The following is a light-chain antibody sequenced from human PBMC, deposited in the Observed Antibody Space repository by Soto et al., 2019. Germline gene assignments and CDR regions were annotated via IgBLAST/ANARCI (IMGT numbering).Light chain of an antibody. CDR3: QQSYSTPWT. J-gene: IGKJ1*01. Sequence: DIQMTQSPSSLSASVGDRVTITCRASQRLSSYLNWYQQKPGKAPKLLIYAASSLQSGVPSRFSGSGSGTEFTLTISSLQPEDSATYYCQQSYSTPWTVGQGTKVEIK. CDR1: QRLSSY. CDR2: AAS. V-gene: IGKV1-39*01.